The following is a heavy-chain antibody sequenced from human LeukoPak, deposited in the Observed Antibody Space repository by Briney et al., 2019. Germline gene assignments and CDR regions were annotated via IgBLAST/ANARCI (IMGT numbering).Heavy chain of an antibody. V-gene: IGHV1-8*02. D-gene: IGHD6-13*01. CDR2: MNPKSGNT. CDR3: ARGSSSWYARKPNWFDP. Sequence: ASVKVSCKASGGTFSSYAISSVRQATGQGLEWMGWMNPKSGNTGYAQKFQGRVTMTRHTSISTAYMELSSLRSEDTAVYYCARGSSSWYARKPNWFDPWGQGTLVTVSS. J-gene: IGHJ5*02. CDR1: GGTFSSYA.